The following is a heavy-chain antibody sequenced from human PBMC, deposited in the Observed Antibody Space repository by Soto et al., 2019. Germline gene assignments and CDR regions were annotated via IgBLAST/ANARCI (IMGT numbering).Heavy chain of an antibody. D-gene: IGHD2-15*01. J-gene: IGHJ5*02. V-gene: IGHV1-18*01. CDR1: GYTFTSYG. CDR3: ARVGGGYCSGGSCYSLASWFDP. CDR2: ISAYNGNT. Sequence: QVQLVQSGAEVKKPGASVKVSCKASGYTFTSYGISWVRQAPGQGLEWMGWISAYNGNTNYAQKLQGRVTMTTDTSTSTAYMELRSLRSDDTAVYYCARVGGGYCSGGSCYSLASWFDPWGQGTLVTVSS.